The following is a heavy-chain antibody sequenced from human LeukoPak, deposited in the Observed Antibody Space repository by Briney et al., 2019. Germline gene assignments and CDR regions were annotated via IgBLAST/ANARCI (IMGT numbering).Heavy chain of an antibody. J-gene: IGHJ4*02. D-gene: IGHD6-13*01. Sequence: ASVKVSCKVSGYTLTELSMHWVRQAPGKGLEWMGGFDPEDGETIYAQKFQGRVTMTEATSTDTAYMELSSLRSEDTAVYYCASPYLGSGWYRPLDYWGQGTLVTVSS. CDR2: FDPEDGET. CDR3: ASPYLGSGWYRPLDY. CDR1: GYTLTELS. V-gene: IGHV1-24*01.